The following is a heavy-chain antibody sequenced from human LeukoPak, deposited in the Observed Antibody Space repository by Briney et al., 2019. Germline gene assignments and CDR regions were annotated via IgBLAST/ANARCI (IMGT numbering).Heavy chain of an antibody. CDR1: GYTLTSYY. CDR2: INPSGGST. J-gene: IGHJ4*02. D-gene: IGHD6-13*01. V-gene: IGHV1-46*01. CDR3: ARGPIAGPQDY. Sequence: ASVKVSCKASGYTLTSYYMHWVRQAPGQGLEWMGIINPSGGSTNYAQKFQGRVTMTRDTSTSTVYMELSSLRSEDTAVYYCARGPIAGPQDYWGQGTLVTVSS.